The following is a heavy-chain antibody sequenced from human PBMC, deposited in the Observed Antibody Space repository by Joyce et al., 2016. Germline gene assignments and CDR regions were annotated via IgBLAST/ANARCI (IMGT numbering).Heavy chain of an antibody. CDR2: INEDVCAQ. CDR1: GFTFTRYW. J-gene: IGHJ4*02. Sequence: EVQLVESGGGWVKPGESLTLSCAASGFTFTRYWMTWVRQAPGKGVEWVGNINEDVCAQNSVASVEGRFTISRDNTRNSVYLHRSTLRGDATAVYYCAREIWGPREWGQGTLVTVSS. CDR3: AREIWGPRE. V-gene: IGHV3-7*01. D-gene: IGHD3-16*01.